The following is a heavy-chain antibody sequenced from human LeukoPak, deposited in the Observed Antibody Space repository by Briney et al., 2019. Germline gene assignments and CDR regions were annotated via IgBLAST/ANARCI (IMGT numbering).Heavy chain of an antibody. V-gene: IGHV1-2*02. CDR1: GYSFTGYY. J-gene: IGHJ4*02. CDR3: ARDQNYFDTTTYYGIDY. Sequence: ASVKVSCKASGYSFTGYYIHWVRQAPGQGLEWVGWINPNSGATNYAQKFQDRATMTRDTSISTAYMELSRLRSDDTAVYLCARDQNYFDTTTYYGIDYWGQGTLVTVSS. CDR2: INPNSGAT. D-gene: IGHD3-22*01.